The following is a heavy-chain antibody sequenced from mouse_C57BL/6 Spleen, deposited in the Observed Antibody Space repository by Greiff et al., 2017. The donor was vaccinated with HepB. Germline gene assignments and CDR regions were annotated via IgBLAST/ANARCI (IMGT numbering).Heavy chain of an antibody. J-gene: IGHJ4*01. CDR2: ISNGGGST. V-gene: IGHV5-12*01. Sequence: EVNVVESGGGLVQPGGSLKLSCAASGFTFSDYYMYWVRQTPEKRLEWVAYISNGGGSTYYPDTVKGRFTISRDNAKNTLYLQMSRLKSEDTAMYYCARRGLRKEYYYAMDYWGQGTSVTVSS. CDR3: ARRGLRKEYYYAMDY. CDR1: GFTFSDYY. D-gene: IGHD1-1*01.